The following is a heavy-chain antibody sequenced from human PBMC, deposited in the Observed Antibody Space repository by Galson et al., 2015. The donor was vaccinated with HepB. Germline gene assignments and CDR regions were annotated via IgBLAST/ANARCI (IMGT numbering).Heavy chain of an antibody. CDR1: GFTLGTHA. Sequence: SLRLSCAASGFTLGTHAMSWVRQAPGKGLEWVSSISGSGSSTYYTDSVKGRFTISRDNSKNTCYLQMNSLRAEDTAVYYCAKSGDFWSGYSKYYYGMDVWGQGTTVTVSS. J-gene: IGHJ6*02. D-gene: IGHD3-3*01. CDR2: ISGSGSST. V-gene: IGHV3-23*01. CDR3: AKSGDFWSGYSKYYYGMDV.